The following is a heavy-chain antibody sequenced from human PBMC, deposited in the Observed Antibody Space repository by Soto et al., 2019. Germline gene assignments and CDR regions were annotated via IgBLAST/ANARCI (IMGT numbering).Heavy chain of an antibody. V-gene: IGHV1-69*12. Sequence: QVQLVQSGAEVKKPGSSVKVSCKASGGTFSSYAISWVRQAPGQGLEWMGGIIPIFGTANYAQKFQGRVTSSADESTSTAYMELGSLRSEDTAVYYGARDYGGNSPFGYWGQGTLVTVSS. CDR1: GGTFSSYA. D-gene: IGHD4-17*01. J-gene: IGHJ4*02. CDR3: ARDYGGNSPFGY. CDR2: IIPIFGTA.